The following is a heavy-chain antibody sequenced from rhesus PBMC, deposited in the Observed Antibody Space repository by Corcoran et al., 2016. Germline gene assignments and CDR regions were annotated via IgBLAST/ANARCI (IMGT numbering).Heavy chain of an antibody. V-gene: IGHV4-169*02. CDR2: IYGSGRST. CDR1: GGSISSSY. Sequence: QLQLQESGPGLVKPSETLSVTCAVSGGSISSSYWSWIRQAPGKGLEWIGYIYGSGRSTNHTPSLKSRVTLSVDTSKTQLSLKLSSVTAADTAVYYCASSAPFRGWGFLDVWGPGVLVTVSS. D-gene: IGHD3-34*01. J-gene: IGHJ5-1*01. CDR3: ASSAPFRGWGFLDV.